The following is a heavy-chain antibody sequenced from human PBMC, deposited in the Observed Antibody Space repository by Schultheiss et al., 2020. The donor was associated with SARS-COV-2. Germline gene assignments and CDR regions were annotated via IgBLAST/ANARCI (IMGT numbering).Heavy chain of an antibody. CDR2: IYNDGSNT. V-gene: IGHV3-30*02. CDR1: GFTFSSSG. Sequence: GGSLRLSCAASGFTFSSSGMHWVRQAPGKGLEWVAFIYNDGSNTYYSDSVKGRFTISRDNSKNTLYLQMNSLRAEDTAVYYCARGPYTAMAGDGMDVWGQGTTVTVSS. J-gene: IGHJ6*02. CDR3: ARGPYTAMAGDGMDV. D-gene: IGHD5-18*01.